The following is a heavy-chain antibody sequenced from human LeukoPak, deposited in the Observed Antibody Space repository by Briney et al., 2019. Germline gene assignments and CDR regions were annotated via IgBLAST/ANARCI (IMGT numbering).Heavy chain of an antibody. CDR2: ISGSGGST. J-gene: IGHJ3*02. CDR1: GFTVSSNY. D-gene: IGHD3-16*01. V-gene: IGHV3-23*01. CDR3: AKDRDDYVWGSYLGAFDI. Sequence: GGSLRLSCAASGFTVSSNYMSWVRQAPGKGLEWVSLISGSGGSTYYADSVKGRFTISRDNSKNTLYLQMNSLGAEDTAVFYCAKDRDDYVWGSYLGAFDIWGQGTMVTVSS.